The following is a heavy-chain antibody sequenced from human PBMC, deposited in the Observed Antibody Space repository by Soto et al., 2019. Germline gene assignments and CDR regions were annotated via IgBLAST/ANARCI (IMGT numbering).Heavy chain of an antibody. CDR2: INPNSGGT. CDR1: GYTFTDYY. CDR3: ARVPTPTQYSGSYGYAFDI. V-gene: IGHV1-2*04. J-gene: IGHJ3*02. D-gene: IGHD1-26*01. Sequence: ASVKVSCKASGYTFTDYYIHWVRQAPGQGLEWMGWINPNSGGTNYEQKFQGWVTMTRDTSISTAYMELSRLRSDDTAVYYCARVPTPTQYSGSYGYAFDIWGQGTMVTVSS.